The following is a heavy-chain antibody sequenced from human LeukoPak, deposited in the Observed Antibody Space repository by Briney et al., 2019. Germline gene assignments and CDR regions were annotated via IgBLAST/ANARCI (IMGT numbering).Heavy chain of an antibody. CDR3: ARWGILTGSHDAFDI. J-gene: IGHJ3*02. D-gene: IGHD3-9*01. V-gene: IGHV3-7*01. CDR2: IKQDGSEK. CDR1: GFTFSSYW. Sequence: GGSLRLSCAASGFTFSSYWMSWVRQAPGKGLEWVANIKQDGSEKYYVDSVKGRFTISRDNAKNSLYLQMNSLRAEDTAVYYCARWGILTGSHDAFDIWGQGTMVTVSS.